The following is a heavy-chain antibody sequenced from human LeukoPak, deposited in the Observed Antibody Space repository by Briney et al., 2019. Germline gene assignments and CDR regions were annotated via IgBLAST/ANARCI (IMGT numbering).Heavy chain of an antibody. J-gene: IGHJ4*02. CDR3: ARFSMIGYYGSGTYLGLDY. D-gene: IGHD3-10*01. Sequence: SQTLSLPCTVSGGSISSYFWSWIGPPPGKGLEWMGYIYYSGSTNYNPSLTRRATTSVDTSKNQFPLKLSSVSAADTAVYYCARFSMIGYYGSGTYLGLDYGGRETLVTVP. CDR1: GGSISSYF. CDR2: IYYSGST. V-gene: IGHV4-59*08.